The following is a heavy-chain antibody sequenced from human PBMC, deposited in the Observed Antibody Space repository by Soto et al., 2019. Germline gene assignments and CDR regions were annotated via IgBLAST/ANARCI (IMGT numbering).Heavy chain of an antibody. V-gene: IGHV3-21*01. D-gene: IGHD2-15*01. CDR2: ISSSSSYI. CDR3: ARALPDIVVVVAATDAFDI. J-gene: IGHJ3*02. Sequence: GGSLRLSCAASGFTFSNYSMNCVRQAPGKGPEWVSSISSSSSYIYYADSVKGRFTISRDNAKNSLYLQMNSLRAEDTAVYYCARALPDIVVVVAATDAFDIWGQGTMVTVSS. CDR1: GFTFSNYS.